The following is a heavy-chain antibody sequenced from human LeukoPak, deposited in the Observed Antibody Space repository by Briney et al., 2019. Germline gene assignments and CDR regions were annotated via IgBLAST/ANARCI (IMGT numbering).Heavy chain of an antibody. D-gene: IGHD5-18*01. CDR1: GYTFTSYS. J-gene: IGHJ4*02. CDR2: ISAYNGNT. CDR3: ARERGIQLWSSERGFDY. Sequence: VASVKVSCKASGYTFTSYSISWVRQAPGQGLEWMGWISAYNGNTNYAQKLQGRVTMTTDTSTSTAYMELRSLRSDDTAVYYCARERGIQLWSSERGFDYWGQGTLVTVSS. V-gene: IGHV1-18*01.